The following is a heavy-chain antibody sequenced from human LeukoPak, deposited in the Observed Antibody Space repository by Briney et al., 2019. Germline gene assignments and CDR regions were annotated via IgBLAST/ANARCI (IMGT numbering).Heavy chain of an antibody. J-gene: IGHJ5*02. CDR3: ARVGNYYYGSGSYYGDNWFDP. D-gene: IGHD3-10*01. CDR2: IYTSGST. CDR1: GGSISSYY. V-gene: IGHV4-4*07. Sequence: SETLSLTCTVSGGSISSYYWSWIRQPAGKGLEWIGRIYTSGSTNYNPSLKSRVTISVDTSKNQFSLKLSSVTAADTAVYYCARVGNYYYGSGSYYGDNWFDPWGQGTLVTVSS.